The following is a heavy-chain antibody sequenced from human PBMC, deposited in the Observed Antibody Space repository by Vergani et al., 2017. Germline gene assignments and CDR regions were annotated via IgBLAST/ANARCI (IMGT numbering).Heavy chain of an antibody. CDR3: AKSQLWFAELLSSLFDY. V-gene: IGHV3-23*01. CDR1: GFTFSSYA. CDR2: ISGSGGSK. Sequence: EVQLLESGGGLVQPGGSLRLSCAASGFTFSSYAMSWVRQAPGKGLEWVSAISGSGGSKYYADSVKGRFTISRDNSKNTLYLQMNSLRAEDTAVYYCAKSQLWFAELLSSLFDYWGQGTLVTVSS. D-gene: IGHD3-10*01. J-gene: IGHJ4*02.